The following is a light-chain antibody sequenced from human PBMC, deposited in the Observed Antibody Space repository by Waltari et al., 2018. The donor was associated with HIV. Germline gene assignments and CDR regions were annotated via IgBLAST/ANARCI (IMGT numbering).Light chain of an antibody. CDR2: GAS. Sequence: EIVLTQSLGTLSLSPGDRATLSCRASQSISSNFLAWYRQKPGQAPTLLIYGASSRATDIPDRFSGSGSETDFTLTIIRLEPEDFAVYYCQQYGSSPWTFGQGTKVEIK. CDR1: QSISSNF. J-gene: IGKJ1*01. V-gene: IGKV3-20*01. CDR3: QQYGSSPWT.